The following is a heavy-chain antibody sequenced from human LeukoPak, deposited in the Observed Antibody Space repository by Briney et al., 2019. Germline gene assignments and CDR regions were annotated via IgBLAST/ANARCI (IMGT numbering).Heavy chain of an antibody. Sequence: GGSLRLSCAASGFTFSSYSMNWVRQAPGKGLEWVSSISSSSSYIYYADSVKGRFTISRDNAKNSLYLQMNSLRAEDTAVYCCAREVLLWFGEPHFDYWGQGTLVTVSS. CDR3: AREVLLWFGEPHFDY. V-gene: IGHV3-21*01. J-gene: IGHJ4*02. CDR2: ISSSSSYI. D-gene: IGHD3-10*01. CDR1: GFTFSSYS.